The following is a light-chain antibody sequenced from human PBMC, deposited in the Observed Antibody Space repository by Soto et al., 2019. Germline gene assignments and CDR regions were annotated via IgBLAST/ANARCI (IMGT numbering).Light chain of an antibody. CDR1: SSNVGNNA. J-gene: IGLJ2*01. Sequence: QSVLTQPPSVSEAPGQRVTISCSGSSSNVGNNAVNWYQQLPGKAPKLLIYYDDLLPSGVSDRFSGSKSGTSASLAISGLQSEDEADYYCAVWDDSLNGVVFGGGTKLTVL. CDR2: YDD. CDR3: AVWDDSLNGVV. V-gene: IGLV1-36*01.